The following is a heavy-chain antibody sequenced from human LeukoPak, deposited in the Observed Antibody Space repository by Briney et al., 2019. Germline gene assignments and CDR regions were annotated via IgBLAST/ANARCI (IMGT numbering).Heavy chain of an antibody. CDR3: ARDSRLWYYYDSSGFPGDYYGMDV. CDR1: GYTFTSYY. V-gene: IGHV1-18*04. D-gene: IGHD3-22*01. CDR2: ISAYNGNT. Sequence: GASVKVSCKASGYTFTSYYMHWVRQAPGQGLEWMGWISAYNGNTNYAQKLQGRVTMTTDTSTSTAYMELRSLRSDDTAVYYCARDSRLWYYYDSSGFPGDYYGMDVWGQGTTVTVSS. J-gene: IGHJ6*02.